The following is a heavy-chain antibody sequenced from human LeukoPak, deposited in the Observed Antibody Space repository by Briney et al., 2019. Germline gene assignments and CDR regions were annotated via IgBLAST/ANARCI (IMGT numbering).Heavy chain of an antibody. CDR1: GGSLISSSYY. J-gene: IGHJ3*02. Sequence: SETLSLTCTFSGGSLISSSYYWGWIRQPPGKGLEWIGSIYYSGSTYYNPSLKSRVTISVDTSKNQFSLKLSSVTAADTAVYYCARGWSGPDYDAFDIWGQGTMVTVSS. D-gene: IGHD2-15*01. CDR3: ARGWSGPDYDAFDI. CDR2: IYYSGST. V-gene: IGHV4-39*07.